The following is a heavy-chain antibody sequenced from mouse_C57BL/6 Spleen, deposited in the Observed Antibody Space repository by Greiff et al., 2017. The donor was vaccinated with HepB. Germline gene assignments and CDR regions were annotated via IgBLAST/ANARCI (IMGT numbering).Heavy chain of an antibody. J-gene: IGHJ4*01. CDR2: IYPGDGDT. Sequence: VQLQESGAELVKPGASVKISCKASGYAFSSYWMNWVKQRPGKGLEWIGQIYPGDGDTNYNGKFKGKATLTADKSSSTAYMQLSSLTSEDSAVYFCARGAPYYGSSTEAMDYWGQGTSVTVSS. CDR3: ARGAPYYGSSTEAMDY. D-gene: IGHD1-1*01. V-gene: IGHV1-80*01. CDR1: GYAFSSYW.